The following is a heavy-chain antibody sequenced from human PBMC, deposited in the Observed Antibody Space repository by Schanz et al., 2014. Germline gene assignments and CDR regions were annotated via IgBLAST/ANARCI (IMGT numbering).Heavy chain of an antibody. CDR2: ISGRDGST. CDR3: ARDLPRTFLFDY. CDR1: GFTFSSYA. J-gene: IGHJ4*02. Sequence: EVHLLESGGGLVQPGGSLRLSCAASGFTFSSYAMTWVRQAPGMGLEWVSAISGRDGSTYYADSVRGRFTISRDNAENTLFLQMNSLRAEDTAVYYCARDLPRTFLFDYWGQGTLVTVSS. V-gene: IGHV3-23*01.